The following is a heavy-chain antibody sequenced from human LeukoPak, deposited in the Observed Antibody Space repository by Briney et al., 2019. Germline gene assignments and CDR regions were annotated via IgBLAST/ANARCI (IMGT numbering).Heavy chain of an antibody. CDR3: ARAYYDFWSGYYDTVRYYYYYMDV. CDR2: INPDSGGT. V-gene: IGHV1-2*02. D-gene: IGHD3-3*01. J-gene: IGHJ6*03. Sequence: ASVKVSCKASGYTFTGYYMHWVRQAPGHGLEWMGWINPDSGGTNYAQKFQGRVTMTRDTSISTAYMELSRLRSDDTAVYYCARAYYDFWSGYYDTVRYYYYYMDVWGKGTTVTVSS. CDR1: GYTFTGYY.